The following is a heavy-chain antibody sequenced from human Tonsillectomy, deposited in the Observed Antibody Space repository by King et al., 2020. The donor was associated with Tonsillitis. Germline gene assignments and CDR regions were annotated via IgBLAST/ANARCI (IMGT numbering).Heavy chain of an antibody. J-gene: IGHJ3*02. D-gene: IGHD3-22*01. CDR2: IRSSGRNI. V-gene: IGHV3-21*01. CDR3: AKDKGSAYFDTSRGAFDI. CDR1: GFTFSDYD. Sequence: VQLVESGGDLVKPGGSLRLSCATSGFTFSDYDMNWVRQSPGKGLEWVSSIRSSGRNINYADSVKGRFTISRDNSNKSLHLQLDSLKAEDTAVYYCAKDKGSAYFDTSRGAFDIWGQGTVVTVSS.